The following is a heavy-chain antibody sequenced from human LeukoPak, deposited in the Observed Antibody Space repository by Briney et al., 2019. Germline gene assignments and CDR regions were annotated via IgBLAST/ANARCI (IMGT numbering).Heavy chain of an antibody. V-gene: IGHV3-48*03. D-gene: IGHD3-22*01. CDR2: INSGGSAI. J-gene: IGHJ4*02. Sequence: GGSLRLSCAASGFTFNSYEMNWVRQAPGKGLEWVSYINSGGSAIYYADSVKGRFTISRDNAKNSLYLQMNSLRAEDTAVYYCAKSNYFDSGGYYFFDYWGQGTLATVSS. CDR1: GFTFNSYE. CDR3: AKSNYFDSGGYYFFDY.